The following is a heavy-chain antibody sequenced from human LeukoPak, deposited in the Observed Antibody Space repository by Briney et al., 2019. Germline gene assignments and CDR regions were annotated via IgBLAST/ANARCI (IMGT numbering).Heavy chain of an antibody. CDR2: ISTSSSYI. Sequence: GGSLRLSCAASGFTFSSYAMSRVRQAPGKGLEWVSSISTSSSYIYYADSVKGRFTISRDNAKNSLHLQMNSLRAEDTAVYYCARDTCSGESCYAFEYWGQGTLVTVSS. D-gene: IGHD2-15*01. CDR1: GFTFSSYA. J-gene: IGHJ4*02. V-gene: IGHV3-21*01. CDR3: ARDTCSGESCYAFEY.